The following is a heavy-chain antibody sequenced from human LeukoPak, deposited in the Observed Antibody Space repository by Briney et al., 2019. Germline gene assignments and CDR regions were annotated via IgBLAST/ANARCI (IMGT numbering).Heavy chain of an antibody. V-gene: IGHV3-23*01. J-gene: IGHJ3*02. CDR2: ISGSGGST. CDR3: ARVGGIAHAFDI. D-gene: IGHD6-13*01. Sequence: GGSLRLSCAASGFTFSSYAMSWVRQAPGKGLEWVSAISGSGGSTYYADSVKGRFTISRDNAKNSLYLQMNSLRAEDTAVYYCARVGGIAHAFDIWGQGTMVTVSS. CDR1: GFTFSSYA.